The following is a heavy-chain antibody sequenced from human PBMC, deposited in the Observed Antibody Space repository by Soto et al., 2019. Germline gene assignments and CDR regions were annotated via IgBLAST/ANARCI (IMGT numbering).Heavy chain of an antibody. V-gene: IGHV3-9*01. J-gene: IGHJ6*02. D-gene: IGHD5-12*01. CDR1: GFTFHEYA. Sequence: EVQLIESGGGWVQPGTSLRVSCAASGFTFHEYAMHWVRQAPGKGLEWVSGISSDGDTIAYADSVQGRFTVCRDNAKNSMYLKINSLRADETALYYCTKGGYDLIYSFGLAVWGQGTTVTVSS. CDR3: TKGGYDLIYSFGLAV. CDR2: ISSDGDTI.